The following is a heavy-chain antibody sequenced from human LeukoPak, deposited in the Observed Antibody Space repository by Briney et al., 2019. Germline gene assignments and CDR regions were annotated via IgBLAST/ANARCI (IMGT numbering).Heavy chain of an antibody. D-gene: IGHD2-15*01. CDR3: AREYGDCSGGSCQDNWFDP. V-gene: IGHV1-2*02. CDR1: GYTFTRYY. CDR2: INPNNSCT. J-gene: IGHJ5*02. Sequence: ASVKVSCKASGYTFTRYYLHGVRQAPGQGLEGMGWINPNNSCTNYAQKFQGRVTMTRDTSISTAYMELSRLRSDDTAVYYCAREYGDCSGGSCQDNWFDPWGQGTLVTVSS.